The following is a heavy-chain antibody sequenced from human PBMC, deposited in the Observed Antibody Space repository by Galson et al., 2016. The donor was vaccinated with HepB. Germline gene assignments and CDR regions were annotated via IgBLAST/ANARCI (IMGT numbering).Heavy chain of an antibody. CDR3: AKGLRYNAFMGGYYFDS. CDR2: ILFDGSNK. V-gene: IGHV3-30*18. CDR1: GFTFSGYG. J-gene: IGHJ4*02. D-gene: IGHD5-12*01. Sequence: SLRLSCAASGFTFSGYGMHWVRQAPGKGLEWVAVILFDGSNKDYVDSVKGRFTISRDNSKNTVYLQMNSLRAEDTAVYYCAKGLRYNAFMGGYYFDSWGQGTLVAVSS.